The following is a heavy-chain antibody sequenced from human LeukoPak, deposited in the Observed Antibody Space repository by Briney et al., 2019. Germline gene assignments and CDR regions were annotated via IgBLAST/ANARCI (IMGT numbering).Heavy chain of an antibody. J-gene: IGHJ6*02. Sequence: SETLSLTCAVYGGSFSGYYWSWIRQPPGKGLEWIGEINHSGSTNYNPSLKSRVTISVDRSKNQFSLKLSSVTAADTAVYYCARGMGSSSWSPTYYYYYGMDVWGQGTTVTVSS. D-gene: IGHD6-13*01. CDR3: ARGMGSSSWSPTYYYYYGMDV. CDR2: INHSGST. CDR1: GGSFSGYY. V-gene: IGHV4-34*01.